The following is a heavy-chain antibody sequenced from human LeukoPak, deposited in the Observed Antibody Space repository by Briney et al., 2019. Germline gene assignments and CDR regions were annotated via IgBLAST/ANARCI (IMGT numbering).Heavy chain of an antibody. CDR2: INSDGSDT. J-gene: IGHJ3*02. CDR3: ARGGRNYGFDI. CDR1: GFIFSPYW. D-gene: IGHD3-16*01. V-gene: IGHV3-74*01. Sequence: PGGSLRLSCAASGFIFSPYWMHWVRQAPGKGLVWVSRINSDGSDTIYADSVKGRFTISRDNAKNTLDLQLSSLGAEDTAVYYCARGGRNYGFDIWGQGTTVTVSS.